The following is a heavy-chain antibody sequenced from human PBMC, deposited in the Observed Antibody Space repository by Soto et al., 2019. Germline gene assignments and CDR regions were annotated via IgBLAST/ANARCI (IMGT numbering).Heavy chain of an antibody. D-gene: IGHD2-15*01. J-gene: IGHJ6*03. CDR3: ARERYCSGGSCYQYYMDV. Sequence: SETLSLTCAVYGGSFSGYYWSWIRQPPGKGLEWIGEINHSGSTNYNPSLKSRVTISVDTSKNQFSLKLSSVTAADTAVYYCARERYCSGGSCYQYYMDVWGKGTTVTVSS. CDR1: GGSFSGYY. CDR2: INHSGST. V-gene: IGHV4-34*01.